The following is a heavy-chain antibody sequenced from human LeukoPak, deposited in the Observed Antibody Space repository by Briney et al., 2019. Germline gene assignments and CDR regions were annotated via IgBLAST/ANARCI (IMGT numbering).Heavy chain of an antibody. Sequence: ASVKVSCKASGGTFSSYAISWVRQAPGQGLEWMGGIIPIFGTANYAQKFQGRVTITTDESTSTAYRELSSLRSEDTAVYCCVFGVAPAGTQRGLYFDYGAKGPRVTVSS. D-gene: IGHD6-13*01. V-gene: IGHV1-69*05. J-gene: IGHJ4*02. CDR2: IIPIFGTA. CDR3: VFGVAPAGTQRGLYFDY. CDR1: GGTFSSYA.